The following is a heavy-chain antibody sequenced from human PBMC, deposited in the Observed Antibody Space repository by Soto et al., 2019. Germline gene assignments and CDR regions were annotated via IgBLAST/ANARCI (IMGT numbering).Heavy chain of an antibody. D-gene: IGHD4-17*01. CDR1: GFTFSSYG. V-gene: IGHV3-33*01. Sequence: GGSLRLSCAASGFTFSSYGMHWVRQAPGKGLEWVAVIWYDGSNKYYADSVKGRFTISRDNSKNTLYLQMNSLRAEDTAVYYCARDSGGDYGEYNWFDPWGQGTLVTVSS. J-gene: IGHJ5*02. CDR3: ARDSGGDYGEYNWFDP. CDR2: IWYDGSNK.